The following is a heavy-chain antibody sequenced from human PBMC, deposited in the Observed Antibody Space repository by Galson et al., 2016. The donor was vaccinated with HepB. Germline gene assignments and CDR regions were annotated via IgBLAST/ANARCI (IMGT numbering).Heavy chain of an antibody. D-gene: IGHD7-27*01. V-gene: IGHV4-59*12. CDR1: GDSMSGYY. Sequence: SETLSLTCTVSGDSMSGYYWNWIRQSPGKGLEWIGYISYSGSTKYNPSLKSRVTMSLPTSNNQFSLKVSSVTAADTAVYYCARVTGAQNYYFDFWGQGTLVTVSS. J-gene: IGHJ4*02. CDR3: ARVTGAQNYYFDF. CDR2: ISYSGST.